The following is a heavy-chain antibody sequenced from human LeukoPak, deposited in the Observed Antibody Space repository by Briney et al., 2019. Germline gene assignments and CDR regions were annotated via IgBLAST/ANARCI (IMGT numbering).Heavy chain of an antibody. CDR2: INPNSGGT. CDR3: ARLVVATTDNTYYFDY. J-gene: IGHJ4*02. Sequence: GASVKVSCKASGYTFTGYYMHWVRQAPGQGLEWMGRINPNSGGTNYAQKFQGRVTMTRDTSISTAYMELSRLRSDDTAVYYCARLVVATTDNTYYFDYWGQGTLVTVSS. D-gene: IGHD2-8*02. V-gene: IGHV1-2*06. CDR1: GYTFTGYY.